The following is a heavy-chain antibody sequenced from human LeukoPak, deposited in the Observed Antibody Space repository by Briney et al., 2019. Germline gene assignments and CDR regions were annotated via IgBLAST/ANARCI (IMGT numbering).Heavy chain of an antibody. CDR2: IQYDGSNE. J-gene: IGHJ3*02. CDR3: ARELVYYDRSGYHLSDAFDI. CDR1: GFTFSSYG. D-gene: IGHD3-22*01. V-gene: IGHV3-30*02. Sequence: GGSLRLSCAASGFTFSSYGMHWVRQAPGKGLEWVAYIQYDGSNEQYADSVKGRFTISRDNAKNSVYLQMNSLRAEDTAVYYCARELVYYDRSGYHLSDAFDIWGQGTLVTVSS.